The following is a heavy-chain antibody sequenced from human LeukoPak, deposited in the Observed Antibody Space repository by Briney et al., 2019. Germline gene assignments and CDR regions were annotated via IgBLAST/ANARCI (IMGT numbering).Heavy chain of an antibody. CDR2: INPSSGST. J-gene: IGHJ3*02. CDR3: ARGGRERYSSGWTDAFDI. Sequence: ASVKVSCKASGYTFTGYNMHWVRQAPGQGPEWMAIINPSSGSTAYAQKFQGRVTLTRDTSTSTVYMELSSLSSEDTAVYYCARGGRERYSSGWTDAFDIWGQGTMVTVSS. D-gene: IGHD6-19*01. CDR1: GYTFTGYN. V-gene: IGHV1-46*01.